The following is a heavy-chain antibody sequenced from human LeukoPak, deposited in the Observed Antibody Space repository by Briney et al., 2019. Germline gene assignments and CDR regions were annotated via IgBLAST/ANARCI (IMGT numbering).Heavy chain of an antibody. CDR3: ARLGGPAAVDY. CDR1: GASTRSYY. D-gene: IGHD2-2*01. J-gene: IGHJ4*02. CDR2: MYNSGST. Sequence: SETLSLTCTVSGASTRSYYWSWIRQPPGRGLEWIGYMYNSGSTYYNPSLKSRVTISGDTSKNQFSLKLTSVTAADTAVYYCARLGGPAAVDYWGQGTLVTVSS. V-gene: IGHV4-59*01.